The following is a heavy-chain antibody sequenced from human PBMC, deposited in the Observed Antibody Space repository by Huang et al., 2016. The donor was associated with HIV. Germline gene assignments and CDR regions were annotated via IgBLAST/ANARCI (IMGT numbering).Heavy chain of an antibody. CDR2: IKQDGSEK. J-gene: IGHJ6*02. CDR1: GFSFSAYW. CDR3: ARGGIYYDVLTGRHYYYNGLDV. D-gene: IGHD3-9*01. V-gene: IGHV3-7*01. Sequence: EVHLVESGGDLVQPGGSLRLSCVASGFSFSAYWMSWVRQAPGKGLEWGDKIKQDGSEKNYVDSVKGRFTISRDNAKNSVYLQLTSLRAEDTAVYYCARGGIYYDVLTGRHYYYNGLDVWGQGTTVTVSS.